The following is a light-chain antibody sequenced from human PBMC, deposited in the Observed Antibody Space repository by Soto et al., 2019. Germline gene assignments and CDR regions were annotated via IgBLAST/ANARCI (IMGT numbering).Light chain of an antibody. CDR3: QQYNSYSLTWT. CDR2: DAS. J-gene: IGKJ1*01. Sequence: DIQMTQSPSTLSASVGDRVTITCRASQSISSWLAWYQQKPGKAPKLLIYDASSLESGVPSRFSGSGSGTEFTLTISSLQPDDFATYYCQQYNSYSLTWTFGQGTKWISN. CDR1: QSISSW. V-gene: IGKV1-5*01.